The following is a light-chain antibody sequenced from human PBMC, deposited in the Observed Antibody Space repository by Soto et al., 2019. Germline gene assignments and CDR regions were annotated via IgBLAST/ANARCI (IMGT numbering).Light chain of an antibody. V-gene: IGKV3-20*01. J-gene: IGKJ1*01. CDR2: GAS. Sequence: EIVLTQSPGTLSLSPGERATLSCRASQSVRSSYLAWYQQKPGQAPRLLIYGASSRATGIPDRFSGSGSGTDFTLIISRLEPEDFAVYYCQQYGSSPQTFGQGTKVDIK. CDR1: QSVRSSY. CDR3: QQYGSSPQT.